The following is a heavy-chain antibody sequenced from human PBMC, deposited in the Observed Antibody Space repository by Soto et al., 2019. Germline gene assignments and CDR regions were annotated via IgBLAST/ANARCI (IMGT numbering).Heavy chain of an antibody. CDR1: GFTFSSYA. Sequence: GGSLRLSCAASGFTFSSYAMHWVRQAPGKGLEWVAVISYDGSNKYYADSVKGRFTISRDNSKNTLYLQMNSLRAEDTAVYYCARLKVFYYDSSGYSDFDYWGQGTLVTVSS. CDR2: ISYDGSNK. D-gene: IGHD3-22*01. J-gene: IGHJ4*02. CDR3: ARLKVFYYDSSGYSDFDY. V-gene: IGHV3-30-3*01.